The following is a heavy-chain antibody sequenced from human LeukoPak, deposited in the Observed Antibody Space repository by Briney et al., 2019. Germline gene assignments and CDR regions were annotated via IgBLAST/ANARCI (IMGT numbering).Heavy chain of an antibody. V-gene: IGHV3-74*03. CDR3: ARDYPPD. CDR1: GFSFSNSW. CDR2: INTDGKTT. J-gene: IGHJ4*02. Sequence: PGGSLRLSCAASGFSFSNSWTHWVRQVPGKGLVWVSRINTDGKTTTYADSVKGRFTISRDNAKSTLYVEMNSLYAEDTAVYFCARDYPPDWGQGTLVAVSS.